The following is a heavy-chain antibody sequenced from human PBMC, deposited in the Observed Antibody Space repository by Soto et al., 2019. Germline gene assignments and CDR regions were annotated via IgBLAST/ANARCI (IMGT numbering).Heavy chain of an antibody. D-gene: IGHD3-3*01. V-gene: IGHV1-46*01. Sequence: ASVKVSCKASGYTFTSYYMHWVRQAPGQGLEWMGIINPSGGSTSYAQKFQVRVTMTRDTSTSTVYMELSSLRSEDTAVYYCARDRITIFGVVIIPLGYYGMDVWGQGTTVTVSS. CDR1: GYTFTSYY. CDR3: ARDRITIFGVVIIPLGYYGMDV. J-gene: IGHJ6*02. CDR2: INPSGGST.